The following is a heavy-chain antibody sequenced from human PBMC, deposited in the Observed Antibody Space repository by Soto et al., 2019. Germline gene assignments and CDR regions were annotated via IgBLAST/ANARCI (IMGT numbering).Heavy chain of an antibody. J-gene: IGHJ5*02. V-gene: IGHV4-30-4*01. CDR3: ARALHDYGDSNNLLDP. Sequence: PSETLSLTCTVSGGSISSGDYYWSWIRQPPGKGLEWIGYIYYSGSTYYNPSLKSRVTISVDTSKNQFSLKLSSVTAADTAVYYCARALHDYGDSNNLLDPWGKGTLVTGYS. CDR2: IYYSGST. D-gene: IGHD4-17*01. CDR1: GGSISSGDYY.